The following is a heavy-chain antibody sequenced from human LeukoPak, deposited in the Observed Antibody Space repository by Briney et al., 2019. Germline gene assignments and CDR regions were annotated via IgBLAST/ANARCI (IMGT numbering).Heavy chain of an antibody. J-gene: IGHJ4*02. D-gene: IGHD4-17*01. CDR3: ARGPDYGDFFFDY. CDR2: IKQDGSEK. Sequence: PGGSLRLSCVVSGFTFSSYWMNWVRQAPGKGLEWVANIKQDGSEKYYVDSVKGRFTISRDNAKNSLYLQMNSLRAEDTALYHCARGPDYGDFFFDYWGQGTRVTVSS. CDR1: GFTFSSYW. V-gene: IGHV3-7*03.